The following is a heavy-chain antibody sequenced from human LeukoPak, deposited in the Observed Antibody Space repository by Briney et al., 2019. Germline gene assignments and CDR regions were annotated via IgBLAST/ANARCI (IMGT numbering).Heavy chain of an antibody. V-gene: IGHV4-39*01. D-gene: IGHD6-19*01. CDR2: IYYSGST. CDR3: ARQFTGYSSGWYLRTWFDP. CDR1: GGSISSYY. Sequence: SETLSLTCTVSGGSISSYYWSWIRQPSGKGLEWIGSIYYSGSTYYNPSLKSRVTISVDTSKNQFSLKLSSVTAADTAVYYCARQFTGYSSGWYLRTWFDPWGQGTLVTVSS. J-gene: IGHJ5*02.